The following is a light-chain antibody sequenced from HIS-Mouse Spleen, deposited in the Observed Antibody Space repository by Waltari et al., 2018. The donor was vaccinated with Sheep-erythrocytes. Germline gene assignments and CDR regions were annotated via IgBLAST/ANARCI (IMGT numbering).Light chain of an antibody. CDR2: DAS. CDR1: QSVSSY. Sequence: EIVLTQSPATLSLSPGERLTLSCRASQSVSSYLAWYQQNPGQAPRLLIYDASNRATGIPARFSGSGSGTDFTLTISSLEPEDFAVYYCQQRSNWLTFGGGTKVEIK. CDR3: QQRSNWLT. J-gene: IGKJ4*01. V-gene: IGKV3-11*01.